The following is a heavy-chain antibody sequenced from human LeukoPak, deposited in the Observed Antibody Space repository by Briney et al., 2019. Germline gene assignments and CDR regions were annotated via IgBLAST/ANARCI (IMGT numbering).Heavy chain of an antibody. CDR2: ISGSGGST. CDR1: GFTFSSYG. V-gene: IGHV3-23*01. Sequence: GGTLRLSCAASGFTFSSYGMSWVRQAPGKGLEWVSAISGSGGSTYYADSVKGRFTISRDNSKNTLYLQMNSLRAEDTAVYYCAKRGIVGEIDYWGQGTLVTVSS. D-gene: IGHD3-22*01. CDR3: AKRGIVGEIDY. J-gene: IGHJ4*02.